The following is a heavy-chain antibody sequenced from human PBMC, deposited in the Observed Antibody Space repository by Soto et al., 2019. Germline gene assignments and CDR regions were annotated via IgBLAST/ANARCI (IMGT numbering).Heavy chain of an antibody. CDR1: GFTFSSYG. V-gene: IGHV3-30*18. CDR2: ISYDGSNK. CDR3: AKGFSWIVENQIDY. D-gene: IGHD3-22*01. J-gene: IGHJ4*02. Sequence: GGSLRLSCAASGFTFSSYGMHWVRQAPGKGLEWVAVISYDGSNKYYADSVKGRFTISRDNSKNTLYLQMNSLRAEDTAVYYCAKGFSWIVENQIDYWGQGTLVTVSS.